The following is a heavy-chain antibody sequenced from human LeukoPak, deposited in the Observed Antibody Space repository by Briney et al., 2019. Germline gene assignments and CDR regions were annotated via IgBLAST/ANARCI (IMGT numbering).Heavy chain of an antibody. CDR1: GFTFGTYA. V-gene: IGHV3-49*03. CDR2: IRSKTFGGTT. Sequence: GGSLRLSCTSSGFTFGTYAVSWFRPAPGKGLEWVAFIRSKTFGGTTEYAASVKGRFTISRDDSKSIAYRQMNSLKTEDTAVYYCTRYSGRTDYWGQGTLVSVSS. CDR3: TRYSGRTDY. J-gene: IGHJ4*02. D-gene: IGHD5-18*01.